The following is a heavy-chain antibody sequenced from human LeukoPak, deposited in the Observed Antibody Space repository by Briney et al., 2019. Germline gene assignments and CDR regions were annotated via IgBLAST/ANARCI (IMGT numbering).Heavy chain of an antibody. CDR2: IYHSGST. CDR3: ARSRESGYSYYYYMDV. CDR1: GGSLQSFY. Sequence: PSETLSLTCAVYGGSLQSFYWAWIRQPPGKGLERIGSIYHSGSTYYNPSLKSRVTISVDTSKNQFSLKLSSVTAADTAVYYCARSRESGYSYYYYMDVWGKGTTVTVSS. J-gene: IGHJ6*03. V-gene: IGHV4-39*01. D-gene: IGHD3-22*01.